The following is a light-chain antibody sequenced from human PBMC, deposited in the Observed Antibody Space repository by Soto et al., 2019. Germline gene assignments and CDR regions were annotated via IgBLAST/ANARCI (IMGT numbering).Light chain of an antibody. V-gene: IGKV3-20*01. J-gene: IGKJ2*01. CDR2: GAS. Sequence: EIVLTQSPGTLSLSPGERATLSCRASQSVSNNYLAWYQQKPGQAPRHLIYGASNRATGIPDRFSRSGSGTDFTLTLSRLEPEDFAVYYCQQYGRSPATFGQGTNLEMK. CDR1: QSVSNNY. CDR3: QQYGRSPAT.